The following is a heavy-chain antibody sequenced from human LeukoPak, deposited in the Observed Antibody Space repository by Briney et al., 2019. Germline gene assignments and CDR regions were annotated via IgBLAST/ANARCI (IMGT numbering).Heavy chain of an antibody. Sequence: ETLSLTCTVSGGSISSYYMSWVRQAPGKGLEWVSVIYSGGSTYYADSVKGRFTISRDNSKNTLYLQMNSLRAEDTAVYYCARDSGYYGSGKYNWFDPWGQGTLVTVSS. CDR3: ARDSGYYGSGKYNWFDP. CDR1: GGSISSYY. V-gene: IGHV3-53*01. D-gene: IGHD3-10*01. J-gene: IGHJ5*02. CDR2: IYSGGST.